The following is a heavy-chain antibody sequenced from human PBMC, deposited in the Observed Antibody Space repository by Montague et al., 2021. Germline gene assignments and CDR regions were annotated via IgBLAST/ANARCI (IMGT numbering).Heavy chain of an antibody. CDR3: ARPTPGTDGLDV. D-gene: IGHD1-1*01. CDR2: INSGGSKT. Sequence: SLRLSCAASGFTFSNYWMYWVRQGPGKGLVWVSRINSGGSKTNYADSVKGRFTISRDNVENTLYLQMTSLRDEDTAVYFCARPTPGTDGLDVWGPGTTVTVSS. V-gene: IGHV3-74*01. J-gene: IGHJ6*02. CDR1: GFTFSNYW.